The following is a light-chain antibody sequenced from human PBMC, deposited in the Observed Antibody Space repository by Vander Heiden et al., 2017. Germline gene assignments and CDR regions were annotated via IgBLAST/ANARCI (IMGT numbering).Light chain of an antibody. V-gene: IGLV2-23*02. J-gene: IGLJ3*02. CDR1: SSDVGSYHL. CDR3: CSYAGSSTWV. Sequence: QSALTQPAPVSGSPGQSITISCTGTSSDVGSYHLVSWYQQHPGKAPKLMIYEVSKRPSGVSNRFSGSKSGNTASLTISGLQAEDEADYYCCSYAGSSTWVFGGGTKLTVL. CDR2: EVS.